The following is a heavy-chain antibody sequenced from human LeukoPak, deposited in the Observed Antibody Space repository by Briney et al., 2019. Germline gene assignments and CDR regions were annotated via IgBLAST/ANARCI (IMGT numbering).Heavy chain of an antibody. V-gene: IGHV3-13*01. CDR3: ATAVHSGYDFYSMDV. D-gene: IGHD5-12*01. CDR2: ICTAGDT. J-gene: IGHJ6*02. Sequence: GGSLRLSCAASGFTFSSYDMHWVRHATGKGLEWLSAICTAGDTYYPGSVKGRFTISRENAKNSLYLQMNSLRAGDTAVYYCATAVHSGYDFYSMDVWGQGTTVTVSS. CDR1: GFTFSSYD.